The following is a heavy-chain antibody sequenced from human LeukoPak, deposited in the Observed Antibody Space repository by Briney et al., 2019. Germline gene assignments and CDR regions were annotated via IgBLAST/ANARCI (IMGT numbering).Heavy chain of an antibody. J-gene: IGHJ2*01. CDR1: GSTLTELS. Sequence: ASGKVSCKVSGSTLTELSMKWVGQAPGKGLEGRGGFDPEEGETVYAQKFQGRVTMTEHTSTDTAYMELSSLRSEDTVVYYCATERRRAVAGQYWYFDLWGRGTLVTVSS. V-gene: IGHV1-24*01. D-gene: IGHD6-19*01. CDR2: FDPEEGET. CDR3: ATERRRAVAGQYWYFDL.